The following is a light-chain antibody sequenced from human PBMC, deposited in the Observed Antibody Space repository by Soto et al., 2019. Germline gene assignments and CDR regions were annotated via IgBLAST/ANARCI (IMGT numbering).Light chain of an antibody. CDR2: GAS. Sequence: DIQMTQSPSSLSASVGDRVTITCRASEDISNYLAWYQQKPGKVPKLLIYGASTLQSGVPSRFSGSGSGTDFTLTISSLQTEDVATYYCHNYNRAPWTFGQGTKVESK. CDR1: EDISNY. CDR3: HNYNRAPWT. V-gene: IGKV1-27*01. J-gene: IGKJ1*01.